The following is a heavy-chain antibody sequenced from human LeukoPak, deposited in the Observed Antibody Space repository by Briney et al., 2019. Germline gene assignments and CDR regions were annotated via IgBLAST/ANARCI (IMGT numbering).Heavy chain of an antibody. CDR1: GYTFTSYY. J-gene: IGHJ4*02. D-gene: IGHD5-18*01. CDR3: ARAPTTVYSYGCIDY. CDR2: TNPSGGST. V-gene: IGHV1-46*01. Sequence: ASVKVSCKASGYTFTSYYMHWVRQAPGQGLEWMGITNPSGGSTSYAQKFQGRVTMTRDTSTSTVYMELSSLRSEDTAVYYCARAPTTVYSYGCIDYWGQGTLVTVSS.